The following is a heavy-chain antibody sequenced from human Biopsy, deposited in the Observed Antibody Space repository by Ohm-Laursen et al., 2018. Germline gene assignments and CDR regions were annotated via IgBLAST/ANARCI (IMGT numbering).Heavy chain of an antibody. CDR3: ARGEYYAYWSGARKLNYFDY. CDR2: INHSGST. D-gene: IGHD3-3*01. Sequence: LQTLSLTCAVSGGSFSGTYWSWIRQTPGKGLEWIGEINHSGSTKYNPSFESRVTISVDTSKYQFSLNLFSVTAADAARYFCARGEYYAYWSGARKLNYFDYWGQGTLVIVSS. CDR1: GGSFSGTY. J-gene: IGHJ4*02. V-gene: IGHV4-34*01.